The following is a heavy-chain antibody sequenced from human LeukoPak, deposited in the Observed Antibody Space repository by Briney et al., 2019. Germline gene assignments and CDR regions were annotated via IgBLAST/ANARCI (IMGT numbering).Heavy chain of an antibody. D-gene: IGHD3-3*01. J-gene: IGHJ5*02. V-gene: IGHV4-39*01. CDR1: GGSISSSSYH. CDR2: IYYSGST. Sequence: SETLSLTCTVSGGSISSSSYHWGWIRQPPGKGLEWIGSIYYSGSTYYNPSLKSRVTISVDTSKNQFSLKLSSVTAADTAVYYCARSGGFWSGYYQYNWFDPWGQGTLVTVSS. CDR3: ARSGGFWSGYYQYNWFDP.